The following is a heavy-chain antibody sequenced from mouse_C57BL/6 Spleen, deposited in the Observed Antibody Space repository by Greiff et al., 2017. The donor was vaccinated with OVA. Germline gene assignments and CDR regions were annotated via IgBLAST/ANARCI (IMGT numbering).Heavy chain of an antibody. J-gene: IGHJ4*01. CDR1: GYTFTSYT. CDR2: INPSSGYT. D-gene: IGHD2-5*01. V-gene: IGHV1-4*01. Sequence: VQLQQSGAELARPGASVKMSCKASGYTFTSYTMHWVKQRPGQGLEWIGYINPSSGYTKYNQKFKDKATLTADKSSSTAYMQLSSLTSEDSAVYYCAREGNSNFYYAMDYWGQGTSVTVSS. CDR3: AREGNSNFYYAMDY.